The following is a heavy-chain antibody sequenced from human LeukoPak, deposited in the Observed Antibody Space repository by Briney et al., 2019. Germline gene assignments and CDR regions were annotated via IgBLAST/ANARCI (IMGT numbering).Heavy chain of an antibody. V-gene: IGHV1-18*01. D-gene: IGHD6-19*01. J-gene: IGHJ4*02. CDR3: ARDGSSSGPLDY. CDR2: ISAYNGNT. CDR1: GYTFTNYV. Sequence: GASVNVSHKASGYTFTNYVISGVRQAPGQGLEWMGWISAYNGNTNYAQKLQGRVTMTTDTSTSTAYMELRSLRCDDTAVYYCARDGSSSGPLDYWGQGTLVTVSS.